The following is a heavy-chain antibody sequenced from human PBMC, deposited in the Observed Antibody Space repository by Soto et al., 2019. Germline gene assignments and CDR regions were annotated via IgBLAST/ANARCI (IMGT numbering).Heavy chain of an antibody. D-gene: IGHD3-3*01. Sequence: QLQLQKSGPGLVKPSETLSLTCTVSGGSINNDNYYWGWIRQPPGKGLEWIGIIFYNGFTYYSPSLKSRVTISVDTSKNQLSLKLTSVTAADTAVYYCARQDDFRSGSGWFDPWGQGTLVTVSS. CDR1: GGSINNDNYY. CDR2: IFYNGFT. J-gene: IGHJ5*02. V-gene: IGHV4-39*01. CDR3: ARQDDFRSGSGWFDP.